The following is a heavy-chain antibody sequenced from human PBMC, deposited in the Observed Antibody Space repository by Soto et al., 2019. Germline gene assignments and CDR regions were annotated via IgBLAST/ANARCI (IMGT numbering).Heavy chain of an antibody. D-gene: IGHD4-17*01. CDR2: IWYDGSNK. CDR3: ARGDYHYFDY. CDR1: GFTFSSYG. J-gene: IGHJ4*02. V-gene: IGHV3-33*01. Sequence: VQLVESGGGVVQPGRSLRLSCAASGFTFSSYGMHWVRQAPGKGLDWVAVIWYDGSNKYYADSVKGRFTISRDNSKNTLYLQMNSLRAEDTAVYYCARGDYHYFDYWGQGTLVTVSS.